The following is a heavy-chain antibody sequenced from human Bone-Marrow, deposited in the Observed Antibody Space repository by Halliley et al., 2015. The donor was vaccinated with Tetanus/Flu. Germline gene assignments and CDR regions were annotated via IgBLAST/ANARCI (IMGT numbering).Heavy chain of an antibody. CDR2: VYYNGIT. D-gene: IGHD2-21*02. V-gene: IGHV4-61*01. CDR3: ASTINYCRGDCHSNAFDI. CDR1: DGSVSRGSYY. Sequence: TLSLTCTVSDGSVSRGSYYWSWIRQPPGKGLQWIGYVYYNGITTHNPSLKSRVTISVDTSKNQISLNLRSVTAADTAVYFCASTINYCRGDCHSNAFDIWGQGTMVSVSS. J-gene: IGHJ3*02.